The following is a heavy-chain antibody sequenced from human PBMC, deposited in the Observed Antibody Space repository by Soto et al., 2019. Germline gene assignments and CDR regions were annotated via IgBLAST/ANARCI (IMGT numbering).Heavy chain of an antibody. V-gene: IGHV4-39*01. CDR1: GGSITSSSYY. D-gene: IGHD6-19*01. J-gene: IGHJ3*02. CDR2: IYFSGST. CDR3: ASQRGGWYYAFDI. Sequence: QLQLQESGPGLVKPSETLSLTCTVSGGSITSSSYYWGWIRQTPGKGLEWIGSIYFSGSTYYNPSLKSRVTISVDTSKNQFSLKLSSVTAADTAVYYCASQRGGWYYAFDIWGQGTMVTVSS.